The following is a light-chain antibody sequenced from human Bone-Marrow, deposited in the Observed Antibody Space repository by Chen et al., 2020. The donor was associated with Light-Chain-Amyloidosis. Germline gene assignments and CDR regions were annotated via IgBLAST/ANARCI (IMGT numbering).Light chain of an antibody. CDR3: LQYGSSIRT. V-gene: IGKV3-20*01. J-gene: IGKJ2*01. Sequence: DIVLTQSPGTLSVSPGERATLSCRASQRVASVYFAWYQQKPGQAPRLLIFDISKRATGVSVRVSGSGSETDFTLTSSRVEPEDLAMYYCLQYGSSIRTFGQGTRLDI. CDR2: DIS. CDR1: QRVASVY.